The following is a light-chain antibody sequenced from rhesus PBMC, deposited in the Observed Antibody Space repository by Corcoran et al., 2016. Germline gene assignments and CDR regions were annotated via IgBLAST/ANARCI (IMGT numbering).Light chain of an antibody. CDR3: QQYNRPPLT. CDR2: HAS. J-gene: IGKJ4*01. CDR1: QDINDY. Sequence: DIQMTQSPSSLSASVGDRATITRRSSQDINDYLSWYHQRPGKAPKALIFHASSLETGVPSRFSGNRTGTDFALTISGLPPEDIGTYFCQQYNRPPLTFGGGTKVEIK. V-gene: IGKV1-66*01.